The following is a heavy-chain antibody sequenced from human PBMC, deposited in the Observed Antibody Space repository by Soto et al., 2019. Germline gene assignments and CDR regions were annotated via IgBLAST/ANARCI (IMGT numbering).Heavy chain of an antibody. CDR1: GFTFSNYG. J-gene: IGHJ4*02. CDR3: VRGAYSRRHCGIDY. Sequence: GGSLRLSCAASGFTFSNYGMHWVRQGPGKGLDWVAVIWFDGSNKYYADSVKGRFTISRDNSENMLYLQINSLRAEDTALYYCVRGAYSRRHCGIDYWGQGTLVTVSS. CDR2: IWFDGSNK. V-gene: IGHV3-33*01. D-gene: IGHD6-13*01.